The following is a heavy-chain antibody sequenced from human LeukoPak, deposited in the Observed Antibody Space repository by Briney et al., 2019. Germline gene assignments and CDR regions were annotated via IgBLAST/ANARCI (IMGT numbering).Heavy chain of an antibody. CDR3: ARERLRFLEWFSPPYYGMDV. J-gene: IGHJ6*02. Sequence: GGSLRLSCAASGFTFSSYGMHWVRQAPGKGLEWVAVIWYDGSNKYYADSVKGRFTISRDNSKNTLYLQMNSLRAEDTAVYYCARERLRFLEWFSPPYYGMDVWGQGTTVTVSS. V-gene: IGHV3-33*08. D-gene: IGHD3-3*01. CDR1: GFTFSSYG. CDR2: IWYDGSNK.